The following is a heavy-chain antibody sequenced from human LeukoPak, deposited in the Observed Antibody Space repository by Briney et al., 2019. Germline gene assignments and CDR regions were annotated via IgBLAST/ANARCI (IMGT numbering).Heavy chain of an antibody. CDR1: GFTFSSYA. CDR2: ISYDGSNK. D-gene: IGHD1-26*01. Sequence: GGSLRLSCAASGFTFSSYAMHWVRQAPGKGLEWVAVISYDGSNKYYADSVKGRFTISRDNSKNTLYLQMNSLRAEDTAVYYCASPHPNTYSGSYYREYYFDYWGQGTLVTVSS. CDR3: ASPHPNTYSGSYYREYYFDY. J-gene: IGHJ4*02. V-gene: IGHV3-30-3*01.